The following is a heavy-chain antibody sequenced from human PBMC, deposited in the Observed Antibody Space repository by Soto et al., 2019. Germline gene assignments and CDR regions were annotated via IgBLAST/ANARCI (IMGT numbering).Heavy chain of an antibody. V-gene: IGHV3-30*18. CDR2: ILYDGSKK. Sequence: QVQLVESGGGVVQPGRSLRLSCAASGFTFSSYGMPWVRQAPGKGLEWVAVILYDGSKKYYADSVKGRFTISRDNSKNTLYLQMSSLRAEDTALYYCVKDGSSGWPYFDDMDVWGQGTTVTVSS. CDR1: GFTFSSYG. D-gene: IGHD6-19*01. CDR3: VKDGSSGWPYFDDMDV. J-gene: IGHJ6*02.